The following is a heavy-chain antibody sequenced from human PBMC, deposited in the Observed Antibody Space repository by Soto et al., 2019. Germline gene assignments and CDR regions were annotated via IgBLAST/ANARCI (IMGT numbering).Heavy chain of an antibody. Sequence: PVGSLRLSCAASGFTFSNYAMSWVRQAPGKELEWVSSISSSGGSTDYADSVKGRFTISRDNSQNTLNLQMNSLRAEDTAIYFCAKNQHAMAYDYWGPGTLVTVSS. CDR1: GFTFSNYA. D-gene: IGHD2-21*01. V-gene: IGHV3-23*01. CDR3: AKNQHAMAYDY. CDR2: ISSSGGST. J-gene: IGHJ4*02.